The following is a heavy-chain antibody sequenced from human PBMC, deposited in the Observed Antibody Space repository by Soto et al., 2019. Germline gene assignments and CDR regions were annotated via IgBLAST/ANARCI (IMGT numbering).Heavy chain of an antibody. J-gene: IGHJ4*02. CDR3: ARDGGGGVSQWLCDY. D-gene: IGHD6-19*01. CDR2: IIPILGIA. CDR1: GGTFSSYT. Sequence: QVQLVQSGAEVKKPGSSVKVSCKASGGTFSSYTISWVRQAPGQGLEWMGRIIPILGIANYAQKFQGRVTISAEKSTSTAYMELGSLGSEETAGYYCARDGGGGVSQWLCDYWGQGTLVTVSS. V-gene: IGHV1-69*08.